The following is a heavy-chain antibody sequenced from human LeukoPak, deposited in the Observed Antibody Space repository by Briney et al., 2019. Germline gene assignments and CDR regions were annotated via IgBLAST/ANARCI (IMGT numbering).Heavy chain of an antibody. Sequence: KPGGSLRLSCAASGFTFSSYSMNWVRQAPGKGLEWVSSISSSSSYIYCADSVKGRFTISRDNAKNSLYLQMNSLRAEDTAVYYCARGPGPTTYNYWGQGTLVTVSS. V-gene: IGHV3-21*01. CDR2: ISSSSSYI. J-gene: IGHJ4*02. CDR1: GFTFSSYS. CDR3: ARGPGPTTYNY. D-gene: IGHD4-17*01.